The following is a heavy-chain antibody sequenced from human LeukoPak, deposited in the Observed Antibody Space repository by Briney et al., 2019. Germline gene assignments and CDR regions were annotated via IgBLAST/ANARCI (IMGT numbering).Heavy chain of an antibody. D-gene: IGHD2-2*01. J-gene: IGHJ4*02. CDR1: GYTFTSYG. Sequence: GASVKVSCKASGYTFTSYGISWVRRAPGQGLEWMGWISAYNGNTNYAQKLQGRVTMTTDTSTSTAYLELRSLRSDDTAVYYCARDRFSNLVPAATGDYWGQGTLVTVSS. V-gene: IGHV1-18*01. CDR2: ISAYNGNT. CDR3: ARDRFSNLVPAATGDY.